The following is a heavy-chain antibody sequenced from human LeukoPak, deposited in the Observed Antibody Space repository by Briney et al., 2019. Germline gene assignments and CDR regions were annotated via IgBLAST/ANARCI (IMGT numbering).Heavy chain of an antibody. V-gene: IGHV4-31*03. Sequence: ASQTLPLTCTVSGGSISSGGYYWSWIRQHPGKGLEWIGYIYYCGSTYYNPSLKSRVTISVDTSKNQFSLKLSSVTAADTAVYYCARPYYYDSRIDPWGQGILVTVSS. CDR1: GGSISSGGYY. CDR2: IYYCGST. D-gene: IGHD3-22*01. CDR3: ARPYYYDSRIDP. J-gene: IGHJ5*02.